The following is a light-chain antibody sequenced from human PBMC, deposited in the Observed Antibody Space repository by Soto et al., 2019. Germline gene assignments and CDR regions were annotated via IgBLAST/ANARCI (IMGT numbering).Light chain of an antibody. CDR3: QQRGNWHLT. CDR1: QSVSSY. J-gene: IGKJ1*01. V-gene: IGKV3-11*01. CDR2: DAS. Sequence: EIVLTQSPATLSLSPGERATLSCRASQSVSSYLAWYQQKPGQAPRLLIYDASNTATGIPARFSGSGSETDFTLTISSLEPEDSALYYCQQRGNWHLTFGQGTKVEIK.